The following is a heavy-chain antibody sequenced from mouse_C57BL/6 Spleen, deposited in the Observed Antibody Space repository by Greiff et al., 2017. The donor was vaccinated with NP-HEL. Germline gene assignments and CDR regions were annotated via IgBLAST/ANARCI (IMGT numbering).Heavy chain of an antibody. J-gene: IGHJ2*01. V-gene: IGHV1-85*01. D-gene: IGHD2-5*01. CDR3: AGSYYSNYFDG. Sequence: VQLQQSGPELVKPGASVKLSCKASGYTFTSYDINWVKQRPGQGLEWIGWIYPRDGSTKYNEKFKGKATLTVDTSSSTAYMELDSLTSDDSAVYFCAGSYYSNYFDGWGKGTTLTVAS. CDR1: GYTFTSYD. CDR2: IYPRDGST.